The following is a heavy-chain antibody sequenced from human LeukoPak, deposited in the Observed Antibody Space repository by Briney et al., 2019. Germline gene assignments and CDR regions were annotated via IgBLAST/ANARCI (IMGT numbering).Heavy chain of an antibody. CDR2: ILRNSGSI. J-gene: IGHJ4*02. D-gene: IGHD6-13*01. CDR3: VKDGGRDTAAAYY. CDR1: GFTFDDYA. V-gene: IGHV3-9*01. Sequence: HPGRSLRLSCAASGFTFDDYAMHWVRQAPGKGLEWVSGILRNSGSIGYADSVKGRFTISRDDAKNPLYLQMNSLRAEDTALYYCVKDGGRDTAAAYYWGQGTLVSVSS.